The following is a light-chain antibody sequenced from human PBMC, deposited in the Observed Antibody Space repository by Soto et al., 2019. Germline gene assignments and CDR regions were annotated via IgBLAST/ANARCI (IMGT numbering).Light chain of an antibody. V-gene: IGKV3-11*01. CDR2: DAS. Sequence: EIVLTQSPATLSLSPGERATLSCRASQSVSSYLAWYQQKPGQAPRLLIYDASNMATGIPARFRGSESGTDFTLTISSLEPEDFAVYDCQQRSNWPRTVGQGTKVEIK. CDR1: QSVSSY. J-gene: IGKJ1*01. CDR3: QQRSNWPRT.